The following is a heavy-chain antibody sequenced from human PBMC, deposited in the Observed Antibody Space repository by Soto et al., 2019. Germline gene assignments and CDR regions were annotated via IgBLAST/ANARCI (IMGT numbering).Heavy chain of an antibody. J-gene: IGHJ4*02. CDR2: INHSGST. Sequence: PSETLSLTCAVYGGSFSGYYWSWIRQPPGKGLEWIGEINHSGSTNYNPSLKSRVTISVDTSKNQFSLKLSSVTAADTAVYYCARKVRGPYYFDYWGQGTLVTVSS. V-gene: IGHV4-34*01. CDR1: GGSFSGYY. CDR3: ARKVRGPYYFDY. D-gene: IGHD3-10*01.